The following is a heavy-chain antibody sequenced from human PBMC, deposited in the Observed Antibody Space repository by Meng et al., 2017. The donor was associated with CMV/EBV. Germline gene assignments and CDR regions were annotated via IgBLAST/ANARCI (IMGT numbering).Heavy chain of an antibody. CDR2: IYYSGST. V-gene: IGHV4-31*03. Sequence: LRLSCTVPGGSISSGGYYWSWIRQHPGKGLEWIGYIYYSGSTYYNPSLKSRVTISVDTSKNQFSLKLSSVTAADTAVYYCARGQVDRLSFDYWGQGTLVTVSS. CDR1: GGSISSGGYY. J-gene: IGHJ4*02. CDR3: ARGQVDRLSFDY. D-gene: IGHD3/OR15-3a*01.